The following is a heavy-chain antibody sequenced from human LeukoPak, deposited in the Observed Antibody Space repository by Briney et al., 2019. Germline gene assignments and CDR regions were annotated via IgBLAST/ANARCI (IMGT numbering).Heavy chain of an antibody. CDR2: IYYSGST. V-gene: IGHV4-39*01. J-gene: IGHJ4*02. D-gene: IGHD4-17*01. Sequence: PSETLSLTCTVSGGSISISSYYWGWLRQPPGKGLEWIGSIYYSGSTYYNPSLKSLVTISVDTSKNQFSLKLSSVTAADTAVYYCARHSPHYGDYVPPDYWGQGTLVTVSS. CDR3: ARHSPHYGDYVPPDY. CDR1: GGSISISSYY.